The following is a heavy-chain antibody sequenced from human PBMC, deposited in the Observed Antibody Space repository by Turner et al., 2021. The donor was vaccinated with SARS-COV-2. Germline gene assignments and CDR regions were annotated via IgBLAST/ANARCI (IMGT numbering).Heavy chain of an antibody. J-gene: IGHJ3*02. CDR3: ARDFPPQDGYNPAGAFDI. V-gene: IGHV3-30*03. CDR1: VFTFSNYG. Sequence: QVQPVAPGGGVVQPERSLRISSAASVFTFSNYGMHWVRQAPGKGLEWVAVISYDGSNKHYADSVKGRFTISRDNSKNTLYLQMNSLRGEDTAVYYCARDFPPQDGYNPAGAFDIWGQGTMVTVSS. CDR2: ISYDGSNK. D-gene: IGHD5-12*01.